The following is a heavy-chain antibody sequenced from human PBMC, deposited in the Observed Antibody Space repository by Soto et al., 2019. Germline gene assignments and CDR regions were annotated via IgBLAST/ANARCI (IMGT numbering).Heavy chain of an antibody. J-gene: IGHJ6*02. CDR2: ISAYNGNT. CDR3: ATDSSSWYLPYYYYYYGMDV. V-gene: IGHV1-18*01. CDR1: GYTFTSYG. D-gene: IGHD6-13*01. Sequence: QVQLVQSGAEVKKPGASVKVSCKASGYTFTSYGISWVRQAPGQGLEWMGWISAYNGNTNYAQKLQGRVTMPTDTSTSTAYMELRSLRSDDTAVYYCATDSSSWYLPYYYYYYGMDVWGQGTTVTVSS.